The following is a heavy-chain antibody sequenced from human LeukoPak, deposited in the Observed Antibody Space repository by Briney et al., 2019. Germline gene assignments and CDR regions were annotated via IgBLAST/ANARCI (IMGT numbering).Heavy chain of an antibody. CDR3: ARPVCGGDCYPYDY. V-gene: IGHV3-74*01. CDR2: INTDGSRT. CDR1: GFTFSSYW. D-gene: IGHD2-21*02. J-gene: IGHJ4*02. Sequence: PGGSLRLSCAASGFTFSSYWMHWVRQAPGKGLVWVSRINTDGSRTNYADSVKGRFSISRDNAKNTLYLQMSSLRAEDTAVYYCARPVCGGDCYPYDYWGQGTLVTVSS.